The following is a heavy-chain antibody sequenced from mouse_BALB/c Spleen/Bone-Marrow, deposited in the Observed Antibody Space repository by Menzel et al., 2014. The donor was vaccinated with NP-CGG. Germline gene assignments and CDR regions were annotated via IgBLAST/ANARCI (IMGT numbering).Heavy chain of an antibody. J-gene: IGHJ2*01. CDR1: GFTFSSNG. Sequence: LQQSGGGLVKPGGSLKLSCAASGFTFSSNGMSWVRRTPEKRLEWVATISGGGNYTYYPDSVKGRFTISRDNAKNNLYLQMSSLRSEDTALYYCARNYYGYDGYFDYWGQGTTLTVSS. D-gene: IGHD2-2*01. CDR2: ISGGGNYT. CDR3: ARNYYGYDGYFDY. V-gene: IGHV5-9-2*01.